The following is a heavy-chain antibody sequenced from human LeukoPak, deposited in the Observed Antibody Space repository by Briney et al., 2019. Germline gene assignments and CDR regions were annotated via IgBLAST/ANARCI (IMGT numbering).Heavy chain of an antibody. Sequence: SETLSLTCTVSGGSISSGGYYWSWIRQHPGKGLEWIGYIYYTGSTNYNPSLKSRVTISVDTSKNQFSLKLSSVTAADTAVYYCARYRVDSSGYYSRRYYYYGMDVWGQGTTVTVSS. V-gene: IGHV4-31*03. J-gene: IGHJ6*02. D-gene: IGHD3-22*01. CDR1: GGSISSGGYY. CDR2: IYYTGST. CDR3: ARYRVDSSGYYSRRYYYYGMDV.